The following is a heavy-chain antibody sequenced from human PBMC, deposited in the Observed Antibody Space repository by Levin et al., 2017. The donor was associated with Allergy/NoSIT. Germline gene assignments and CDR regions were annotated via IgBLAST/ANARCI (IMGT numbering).Heavy chain of an antibody. Sequence: GESLKISCKASGYTFTSYGISWVRQAPGQGLEWMGWISAYNGNTNYAQKLQGRVTMTTDTSTSTAYMELRSLRSDDTAVYYCARDFPHYYDSSGYYPRNYFDYWGQGTLVTVSS. CDR2: ISAYNGNT. J-gene: IGHJ4*02. V-gene: IGHV1-18*01. CDR1: GYTFTSYG. D-gene: IGHD3-22*01. CDR3: ARDFPHYYDSSGYYPRNYFDY.